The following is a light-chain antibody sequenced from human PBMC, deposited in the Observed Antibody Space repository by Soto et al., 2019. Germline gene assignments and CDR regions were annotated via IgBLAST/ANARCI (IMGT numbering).Light chain of an antibody. J-gene: IGKJ4*01. CDR2: GAS. Sequence: EIVMTQSPATLSVSPGEGVTLSCRASQSISNNLAWYQQKPGQAPRLLIYGASNRAAGVAARFSGSGSGTEFTLSITRLQSEDFAVYYCQQYDNWPPLTFGGGTRVDIK. CDR1: QSISNN. V-gene: IGKV3-15*01. CDR3: QQYDNWPPLT.